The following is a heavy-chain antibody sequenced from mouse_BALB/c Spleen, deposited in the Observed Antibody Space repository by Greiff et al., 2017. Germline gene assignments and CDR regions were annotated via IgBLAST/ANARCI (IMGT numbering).Heavy chain of an antibody. D-gene: IGHD2-1*01. CDR2: ISSGGGST. J-gene: IGHJ2*01. CDR1: GFAFSSYD. Sequence: EVKLVESGGGLVKPGGSLKLSCAASGFAFSSYDMSWVRQTPEKRLEWVAYISSGGGSTYYPDTVKGRFTISRDNAKNTLYLQMSSLKSEDTAMYYCARTFYLTGHYFDYWGQGTTLTVSS. CDR3: ARTFYLTGHYFDY. V-gene: IGHV5-12-1*01.